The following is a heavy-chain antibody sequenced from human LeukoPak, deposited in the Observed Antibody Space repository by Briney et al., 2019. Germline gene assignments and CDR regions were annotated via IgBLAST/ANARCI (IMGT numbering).Heavy chain of an antibody. CDR3: ARDRNNIDTMVGDY. D-gene: IGHD3-10*01. Sequence: GGSLRLSCAASGFTFSSYWMHWVRQAPGKGLEWVSSISSSSSYIYYADSVKGRFTISRDNAKNSLYLQMNSLRAEDTAVYYCARDRNNIDTMVGDYWGQGTLVTVSS. V-gene: IGHV3-21*01. CDR1: GFTFSSYW. J-gene: IGHJ4*02. CDR2: ISSSSSYI.